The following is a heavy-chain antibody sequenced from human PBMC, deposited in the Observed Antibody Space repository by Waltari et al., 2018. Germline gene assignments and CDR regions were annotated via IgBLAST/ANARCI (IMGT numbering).Heavy chain of an antibody. V-gene: IGHV3-48*03. D-gene: IGHD2-15*01. CDR2: ISYSGSTI. J-gene: IGHJ4*02. Sequence: EVQLVESGGGLVQPGGSLRLSRAASGLTLGSQELNWGRQAPGKGLEWVSYISYSGSTIYYADSVKGRFTISRDNAKNSLYLQMNSLRAEDTAVYYCARGWNSGGTYSRDYWGQGTLVTVSS. CDR3: ARGWNSGGTYSRDY. CDR1: GLTLGSQE.